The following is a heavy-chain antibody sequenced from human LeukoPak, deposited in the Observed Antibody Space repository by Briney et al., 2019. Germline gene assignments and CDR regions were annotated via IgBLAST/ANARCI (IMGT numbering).Heavy chain of an antibody. CDR2: IYHSGST. CDR3: ARAYGGNSAGAFDI. J-gene: IGHJ3*02. CDR1: GGSISSSNW. V-gene: IGHV4-4*02. Sequence: SGTLSLTCAVSGGSISSSNWWSWVRQPPGKGLEWIGEIYHSGSTNYNPSLKSRVTISVDKSKNQFSLKLSSVTAADTAVYYCARAYGGNSAGAFDIWGQGTMVTVSS. D-gene: IGHD4-23*01.